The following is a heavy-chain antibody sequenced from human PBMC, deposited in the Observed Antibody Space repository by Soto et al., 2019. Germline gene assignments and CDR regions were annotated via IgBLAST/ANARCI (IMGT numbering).Heavy chain of an antibody. CDR3: ARDPDYGDYWGYFFDS. V-gene: IGHV1-2*02. D-gene: IGHD4-17*01. CDR2: INPTSGGT. CDR1: GYTFAAYY. Sequence: QVQLVQSGAEVKKPGASVKVSCKTSGYTFAAYYIHWIRQAPGQGLEWMGWINPTSGGTVYAQNFQDRVTMTRDTSISTAYMELRRLNSDVTAVYYCARDPDYGDYWGYFFDSWGQGTPVTVSS. J-gene: IGHJ5*01.